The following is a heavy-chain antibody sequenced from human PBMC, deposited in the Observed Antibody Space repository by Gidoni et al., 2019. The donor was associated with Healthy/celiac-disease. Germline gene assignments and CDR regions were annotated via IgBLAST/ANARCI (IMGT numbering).Heavy chain of an antibody. CDR3: AKADLPSVIIRAFDI. V-gene: IGHV3-9*01. CDR1: GFTFDDYA. D-gene: IGHD3-10*01. CDR2: ISWNSGSI. Sequence: EVQLVESGGGLVQPGRSLRLSCAASGFTFDDYAMHWVRQAPGKGLEWVSGISWNSGSIGYADSVKGRFTISRDNAKNSLYLQMNSLRAEDTALYYCAKADLPSVIIRAFDIWGQGTMVTVSS. J-gene: IGHJ3*02.